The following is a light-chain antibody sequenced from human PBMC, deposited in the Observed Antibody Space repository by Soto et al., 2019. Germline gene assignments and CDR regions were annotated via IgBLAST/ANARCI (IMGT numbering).Light chain of an antibody. J-gene: IGKJ5*01. CDR1: QSVSSY. Sequence: EIVLTQSPATLSLSPGERATLSCRASQSVSSYLAWYQQKPGQAPRLLIYDASNRATGIPARFSGSGSGTDFTLTISSLEPEDFAVYYCQQRSNWPGTFGQGTRLEMK. CDR2: DAS. V-gene: IGKV3-11*01. CDR3: QQRSNWPGT.